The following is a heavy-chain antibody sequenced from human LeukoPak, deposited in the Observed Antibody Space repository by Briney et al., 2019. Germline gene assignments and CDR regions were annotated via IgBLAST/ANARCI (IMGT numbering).Heavy chain of an antibody. CDR3: ARDPYGSGSYAPSYYYYGMDV. CDR2: INHSGST. Sequence: SETLSLTCAVYGGSFSGYYWSWIRQPPGKGLEWIGEINHSGSTNYNPSLKSRVTISVDTSKNQFSLKLSSVTATDTAVYYCARDPYGSGSYAPSYYYYGMDVWGQGTTVTVSS. V-gene: IGHV4-34*01. J-gene: IGHJ6*02. CDR1: GGSFSGYY. D-gene: IGHD3-10*01.